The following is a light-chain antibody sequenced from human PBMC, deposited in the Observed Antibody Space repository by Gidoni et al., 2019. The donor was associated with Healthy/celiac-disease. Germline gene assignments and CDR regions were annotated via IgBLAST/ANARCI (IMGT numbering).Light chain of an antibody. CDR3: QQSYSTPQIT. J-gene: IGKJ5*01. Sequence: DIQITQSPSSLSASVGDRVTITCRASQSISSYLNWYQQKPGKAPKLLIYAASSLQSGVPSRFSGSGSGTDFTLTISSLQPEDFATYYCQQSYSTPQITVGQGTRLEIK. V-gene: IGKV1-39*01. CDR1: QSISSY. CDR2: AAS.